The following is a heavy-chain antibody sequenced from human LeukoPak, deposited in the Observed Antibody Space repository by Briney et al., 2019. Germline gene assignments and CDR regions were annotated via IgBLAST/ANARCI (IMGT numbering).Heavy chain of an antibody. Sequence: GGSLRLSCAASGFTFSSYAMSWVRQAPGKGLEWVSAISGSGGSTYYADSVKGRFTISRDNSKNTLYLQMNSLRAEDTALYYCARDGSLGDFDYWGQGTLVTVSS. D-gene: IGHD3-16*01. V-gene: IGHV3-23*01. CDR3: ARDGSLGDFDY. CDR2: ISGSGGST. J-gene: IGHJ4*02. CDR1: GFTFSSYA.